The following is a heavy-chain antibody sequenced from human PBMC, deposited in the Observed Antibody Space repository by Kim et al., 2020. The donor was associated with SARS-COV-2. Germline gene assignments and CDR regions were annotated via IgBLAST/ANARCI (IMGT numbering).Heavy chain of an antibody. CDR2: IYYSGST. J-gene: IGHJ5*02. D-gene: IGHD2-2*01. CDR3: ARENVVVPAASHWFDP. V-gene: IGHV4-59*01. Sequence: SETLSLTCTVSGGSISSYYWSWIRQPPGKGLEWIGYIYYSGSTNYNPSLKSRVTISVDTSKNQFSLKLSSVTAADTAVYYCARENVVVPAASHWFDPWGQGTLVTVSS. CDR1: GGSISSYY.